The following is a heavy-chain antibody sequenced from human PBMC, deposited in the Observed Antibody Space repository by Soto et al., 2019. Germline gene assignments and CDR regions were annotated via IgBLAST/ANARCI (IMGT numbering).Heavy chain of an antibody. CDR2: ISWNSGSI. CDR3: AKVLSEVAGKQGFDY. D-gene: IGHD6-19*01. Sequence: PGGSLRLSCAASGFTFDDYAMHWVRQAPGKGLEWVSGISWNSGSIGYADSVKGRFTISRDNAKNSLYLQMNSLRAEDTALYYCAKVLSEVAGKQGFDYWGQGTLVTVSS. CDR1: GFTFDDYA. V-gene: IGHV3-9*01. J-gene: IGHJ4*02.